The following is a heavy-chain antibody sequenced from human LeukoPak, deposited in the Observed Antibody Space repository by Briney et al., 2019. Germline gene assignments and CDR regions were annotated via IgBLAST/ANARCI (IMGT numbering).Heavy chain of an antibody. CDR1: GGSISSYY. D-gene: IGHD3-22*01. J-gene: IGHJ4*02. CDR3: VRDRNYCDSSGYSLDY. V-gene: IGHV4-59*01. CDR2: IYYSGST. Sequence: SETLSLTCTVSGGSISSYYWSWIRQPPGKGLEWIGYIYYSGSTNYNPSLKSRVTISVDTSKNQFSLKLSSVTAADTAVYYCVRDRNYCDSSGYSLDYWGQGTLVTVSS.